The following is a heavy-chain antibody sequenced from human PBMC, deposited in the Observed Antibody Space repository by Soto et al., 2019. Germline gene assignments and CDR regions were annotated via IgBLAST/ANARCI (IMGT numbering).Heavy chain of an antibody. J-gene: IGHJ6*02. CDR1: GYSFTSYW. V-gene: IGHV5-10-1*01. Sequence: GESLKISCKGSGYSFTSYWISWVRQMPGKGLEWMGRIDPSDSYTNYSPSFQGHVTISADKSISTAYLQWSSLKASDTAMYYCASRQGTTVRGDIFFDYYGMDVWGQGTTVTVSS. CDR3: ASRQGTTVRGDIFFDYYGMDV. CDR2: IDPSDSYT. D-gene: IGHD3-10*01.